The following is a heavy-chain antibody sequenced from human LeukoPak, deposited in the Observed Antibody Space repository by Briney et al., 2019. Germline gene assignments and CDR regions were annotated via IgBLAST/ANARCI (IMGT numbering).Heavy chain of an antibody. Sequence: SETLSLTCTVSGGSISSDYWSWIRQPPGKGLEWIGYIYYSGSTNYNPSLKSRVTISVDTSKNQFSLKLSSVTAADTAVYYCAREWPRGILDYWGQGTLVTVSS. J-gene: IGHJ4*02. CDR2: IYYSGST. V-gene: IGHV4-59*08. CDR3: AREWPRGILDY. D-gene: IGHD3-3*01. CDR1: GGSISSDY.